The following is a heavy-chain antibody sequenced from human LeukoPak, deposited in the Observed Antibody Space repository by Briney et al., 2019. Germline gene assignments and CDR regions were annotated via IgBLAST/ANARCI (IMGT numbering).Heavy chain of an antibody. CDR3: ARITALWFGEYYFDY. D-gene: IGHD3-10*01. CDR2: IDHSGST. Sequence: PSETLSLTCAVYIGSFSGYYWSWIRQPPGKGLEWIGEIDHSGSTNYNPSLKSRATISVDTSKNQFSLKVNSLTAADTAVYYCARITALWFGEYYFDYWGQGTLVTVSS. J-gene: IGHJ4*02. CDR1: IGSFSGYY. V-gene: IGHV4-34*01.